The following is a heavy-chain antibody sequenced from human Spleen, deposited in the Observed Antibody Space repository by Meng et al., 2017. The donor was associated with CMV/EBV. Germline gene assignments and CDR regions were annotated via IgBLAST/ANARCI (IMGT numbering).Heavy chain of an antibody. CDR1: GFTFSGSA. CDR2: IRSKGYNYAT. D-gene: IGHD2-2*01. J-gene: IGHJ6*02. Sequence: GESLKISCAASGFTFSGSAIHWVRQASGKGLEWVGRIRSKGYNYATAYGASVKGRFTISRDDSKNTAYLQMDSLKTEDTAVYYCTVHHIVVVPTAPRGMDVWGQGTTVTVSS. CDR3: TVHHIVVVPTAPRGMDV. V-gene: IGHV3-73*01.